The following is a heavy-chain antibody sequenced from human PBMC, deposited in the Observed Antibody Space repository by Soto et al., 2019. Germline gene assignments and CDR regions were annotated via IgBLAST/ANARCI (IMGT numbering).Heavy chain of an antibody. D-gene: IGHD2-15*01. V-gene: IGHV4-39*02. CDR2: IYYSGKT. CDR3: AREGGRYCSGGSCQVDY. CDR1: GGSIRSSTYY. Sequence: QLQLQESGPGLVKPSETLSLTCTVPGGSIRSSTYYWGWIRQPPGKGLEWLGSIYYSGKTYYTPSLTSRVTVSVDTSQNQFSLKLSSVTAADTAVYYCAREGGRYCSGGSCQVDYWGQGTLVTVSS. J-gene: IGHJ4*02.